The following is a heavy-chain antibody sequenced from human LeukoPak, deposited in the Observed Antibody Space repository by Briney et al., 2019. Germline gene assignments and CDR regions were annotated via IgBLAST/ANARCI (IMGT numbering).Heavy chain of an antibody. V-gene: IGHV4-59*01. J-gene: IGHJ5*02. CDR2: IYYSGST. Sequence: SETLSLTCTVSGGSISSYYWSWIRQPPGKGLEWIGYIYYSGSTNYNPSLKSRVTISVDTSKNQFSLKLSSVTAAGTAVYYCARDGGGAAAGHPWGQGTLVTVSS. CDR1: GGSISSYY. D-gene: IGHD6-13*01. CDR3: ARDGGGAAAGHP.